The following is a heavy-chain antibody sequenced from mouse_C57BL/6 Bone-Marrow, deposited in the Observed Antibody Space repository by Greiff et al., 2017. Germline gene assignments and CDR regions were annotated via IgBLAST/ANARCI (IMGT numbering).Heavy chain of an antibody. D-gene: IGHD2-4*01. CDR2: INPNNGGT. CDR1: GYTFTDYN. Sequence: VQLKQSGPELVKPGASVKIPCKASGYTFTDYNMDWVKQSHGKSLEWIGDINPNNGGTIYNQKFKGKATLTVDKSSSTAYMELRSLTSEDTAVYYCARDDYDVGYAMDYWGQGTSVTVAS. V-gene: IGHV1-18*01. CDR3: ARDDYDVGYAMDY. J-gene: IGHJ4*01.